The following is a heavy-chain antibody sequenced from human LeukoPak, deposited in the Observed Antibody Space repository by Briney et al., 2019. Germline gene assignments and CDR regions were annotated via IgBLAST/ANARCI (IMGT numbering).Heavy chain of an antibody. D-gene: IGHD2-2*01. CDR1: GGSISIYY. V-gene: IGHV4-59*12. J-gene: IGHJ5*02. Sequence: PSETLSLTCTVSGGSISIYYWSWIRQPPGKGLEWIGYIYDSGGTNYNPSLKSRLTISVDKSKNQFSLRLSSVTAADTAVYYFARSVGYCSSASCYVNWFDPWGQGTLVTVSS. CDR3: ARSVGYCSSASCYVNWFDP. CDR2: IYDSGGT.